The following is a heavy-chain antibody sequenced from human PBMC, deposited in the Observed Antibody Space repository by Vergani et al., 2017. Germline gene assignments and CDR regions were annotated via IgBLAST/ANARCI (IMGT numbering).Heavy chain of an antibody. V-gene: IGHV3-33*06. CDR1: GFTFSSYG. J-gene: IGHJ4*02. CDR2: IWYDGSNK. CDR3: AKAAIGGSCYGY. Sequence: VQLVESGGGLVQPGGSLRLSCAASGFTFSSYGMHWVRQAPGKGLEWVAVIWYDGSNKYYADSVKGRFTISRDNSKNTLYLQMNSLRAEDTAVYYCAKAAIGGSCYGYWGQGTLVTVSS. D-gene: IGHD2-15*01.